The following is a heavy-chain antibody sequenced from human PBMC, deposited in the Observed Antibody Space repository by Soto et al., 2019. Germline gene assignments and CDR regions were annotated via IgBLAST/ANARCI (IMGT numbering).Heavy chain of an antibody. V-gene: IGHV4-4*07. Sequence: QVQLQESGPGLVKPSETLSLTCTVSGGSISSYYWSWIRQPAGKGLEWIGRIYTSGSTNYNPSLKRHVTRSVDTSKNHFSLKLSSVTAADTAVYYCARRGGYCSGGSCYKADAFDIWGQGTMVTVSS. D-gene: IGHD2-15*01. CDR1: GGSISSYY. J-gene: IGHJ3*02. CDR2: IYTSGST. CDR3: ARRGGYCSGGSCYKADAFDI.